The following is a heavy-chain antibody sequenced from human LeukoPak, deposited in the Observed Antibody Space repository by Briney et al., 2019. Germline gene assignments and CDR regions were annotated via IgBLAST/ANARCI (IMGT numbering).Heavy chain of an antibody. Sequence: PGGSLRLSCTASGITFSNYWMSWVRQAPGKGLKWVATIKHDGSEQNYAGSVKGRFTISRDNAKNSVYLQMNSLRVDDTAVYFCARGGNTAFDIWGQGTVVTVSS. D-gene: IGHD1-26*01. V-gene: IGHV3-7*01. CDR1: GITFSNYW. J-gene: IGHJ3*02. CDR3: ARGGNTAFDI. CDR2: IKHDGSEQ.